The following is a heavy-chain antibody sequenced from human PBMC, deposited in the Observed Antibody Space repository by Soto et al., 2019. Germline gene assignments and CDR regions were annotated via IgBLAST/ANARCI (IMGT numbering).Heavy chain of an antibody. V-gene: IGHV3-30*04. CDR2: IWYDGSKE. J-gene: IGHJ6*02. D-gene: IGHD3-10*01. CDR1: GFTFSHYA. CDR3: ARDSITMVRGTGYYGMDV. Sequence: GGSLRLSCVASGFTFSHYAMHWVRQAPGKGLEWVAVIWYDGSKEYYADSVKGRFTISRDNSKNTLYLQMNSLRAEDTAVYYCARDSITMVRGTGYYGMDVWGQGTTVIVSS.